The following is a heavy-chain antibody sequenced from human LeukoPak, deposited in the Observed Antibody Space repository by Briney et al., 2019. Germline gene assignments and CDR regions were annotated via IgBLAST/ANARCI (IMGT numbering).Heavy chain of an antibody. Sequence: SETLSLTCTVSGGSISSSSYYWGWIRQPPGKGLEWIGNIFYSGTAYYNPSLMSRVTISVDTSKNQFSLKMRSVTAADTAVYYCARVLRGGTYYFDYWGQGTLVTVSS. J-gene: IGHJ4*02. CDR1: GGSISSSSYY. CDR3: ARVLRGGTYYFDY. D-gene: IGHD2-15*01. CDR2: IFYSGTA. V-gene: IGHV4-39*01.